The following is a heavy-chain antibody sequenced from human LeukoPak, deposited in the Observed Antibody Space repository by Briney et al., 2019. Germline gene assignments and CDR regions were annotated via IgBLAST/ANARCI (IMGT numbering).Heavy chain of an antibody. V-gene: IGHV3-33*01. CDR1: GFTFSSYA. CDR3: ARDYFYPMDV. Sequence: PGRSLRLSCAASGFTFSSYAMHWVRQAPGKGLEWVAVIWYDGSKKYYTDSVKGRFTISRDNSKNTLYLQMNSLRAEDTAVYYCARDYFYPMDVWGQGTTVTVSS. J-gene: IGHJ6*02. CDR2: IWYDGSKK.